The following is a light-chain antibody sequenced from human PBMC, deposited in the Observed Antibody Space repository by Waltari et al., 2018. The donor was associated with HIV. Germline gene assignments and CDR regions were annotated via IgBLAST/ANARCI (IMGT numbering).Light chain of an antibody. V-gene: IGLV3-25*03. J-gene: IGLJ1*01. CDR3: QSADNSGTYV. CDR2: RDI. Sequence: SYDLTQQPSVSVSPGQTARITCSGDALSHQYYYWYQQKSGQAPVLVIFRDIERPSGIPERFSGSRSGATVTLTISGVQAEDEADYSCQSADNSGTYVFATGTQVTVL. CDR1: ALSHQY.